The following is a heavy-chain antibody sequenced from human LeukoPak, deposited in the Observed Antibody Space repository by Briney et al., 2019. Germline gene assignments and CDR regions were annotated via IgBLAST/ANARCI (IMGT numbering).Heavy chain of an antibody. V-gene: IGHV3-21*01. J-gene: IGHJ4*02. CDR1: GFTFSSYS. CDR3: ARGKWIAAAGPFDY. CDR2: ISSSSSYI. D-gene: IGHD6-13*01. Sequence: GGSLRLSCAASGFTFSSYSMNWVRQAPGKGLEWVSSISSSSSYIYYADSVKGRFTISRDNAKNSLYLQMNSLRAEDTAVYYCARGKWIAAAGPFDYWGQGTLVTVSS.